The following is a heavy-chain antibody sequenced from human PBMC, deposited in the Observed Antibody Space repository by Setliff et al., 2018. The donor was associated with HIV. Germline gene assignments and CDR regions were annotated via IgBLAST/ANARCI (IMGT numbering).Heavy chain of an antibody. CDR1: GFKFDDYG. Sequence: GSLRLSCVASGFKFDDYGMNWVRQAPGKGLEWVSGINWNGRSTAYSDSVKGRFSISRDNARNSLYLQMNSVSVEDTGFYYCARYYDSTGSSPLVHFDSWGQGTLVTVSS. CDR3: ARYYDSTGSSPLVHFDS. D-gene: IGHD3-22*01. V-gene: IGHV3-20*04. CDR2: INWNGRST. J-gene: IGHJ4*02.